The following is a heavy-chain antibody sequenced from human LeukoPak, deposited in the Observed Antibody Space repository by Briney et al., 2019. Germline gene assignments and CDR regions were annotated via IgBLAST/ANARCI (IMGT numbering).Heavy chain of an antibody. CDR2: IYHSGTI. V-gene: IGHV4-31*03. J-gene: IGHJ4*02. D-gene: IGHD4-11*01. Sequence: SETLSLTCTVSGDSMTRSGYYWSWVRQPPGKGLEWIGFIYHSGTIFYTPSLEGRAAISVDTSQNQFSLKLTSVTAADTAVYYCARAVDYRNYFDYWGQGTLVTVSS. CDR3: ARAVDYRNYFDY. CDR1: GDSMTRSGYY.